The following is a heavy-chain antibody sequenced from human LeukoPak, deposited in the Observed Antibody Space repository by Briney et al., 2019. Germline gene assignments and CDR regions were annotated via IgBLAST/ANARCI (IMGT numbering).Heavy chain of an antibody. CDR2: ISGSGDTT. CDR1: GFTFSSYA. D-gene: IGHD3-16*01. Sequence: GGSLRLSHAASGFTFSSYAMSWVRQAPGKGLEWVSAISGSGDTTYYADSAKGRFTLSRDNSKNTLYLQMNSLRAEDTAVYYCAKGNDYVCRNSFDPWGQGTLVTVSS. V-gene: IGHV3-23*01. CDR3: AKGNDYVCRNSFDP. J-gene: IGHJ5*02.